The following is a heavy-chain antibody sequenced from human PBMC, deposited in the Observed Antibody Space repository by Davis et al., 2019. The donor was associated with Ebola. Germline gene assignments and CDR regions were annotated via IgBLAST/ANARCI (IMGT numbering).Heavy chain of an antibody. CDR3: ARDRDYYDSSAYHPRGWFDL. CDR1: GFTFSSYS. J-gene: IGHJ5*02. V-gene: IGHV3-20*04. D-gene: IGHD3-22*01. CDR2: INWNGGST. Sequence: GESLKISCEASGFTFSSYSMNWVRQAPGKGLEWVSGINWNGGSTGYADSVKGRFTISRDNAKNSLYLQMNSLRAEDTAVYYCARDRDYYDSSAYHPRGWFDLWGQGTLVTVSS.